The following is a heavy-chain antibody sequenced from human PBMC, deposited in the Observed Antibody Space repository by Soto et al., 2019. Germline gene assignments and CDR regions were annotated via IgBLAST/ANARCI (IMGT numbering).Heavy chain of an antibody. D-gene: IGHD6-13*01. Sequence: PSETLCLTGTVSGGSISSYYWSWIRQPPGEGPDWIGYIYYSGSTNYNPSLKSRVTISVDTSKNQFSLKLSSVTAADTAVYYCARGTAAGNFRYYYYYYGMDVWGQGTTVTVSS. J-gene: IGHJ6*02. CDR3: ARGTAAGNFRYYYYYYGMDV. CDR2: IYYSGST. CDR1: GGSISSYY. V-gene: IGHV4-59*01.